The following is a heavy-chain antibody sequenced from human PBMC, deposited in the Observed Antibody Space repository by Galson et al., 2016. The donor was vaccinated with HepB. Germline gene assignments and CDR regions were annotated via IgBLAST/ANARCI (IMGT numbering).Heavy chain of an antibody. CDR2: IWYDGSKK. D-gene: IGHD3/OR15-3a*01. CDR3: ARFGTGLDY. Sequence: SLRLSCAGSGFSFGSYWMSWVRQSPDKGLEWVALIWYDGSKKYYVDSVKGRFTISRNNSQNTLYLQMNSLRAEDTAVYYCARFGTGLDYWGQGTLVTVSS. V-gene: IGHV3-33*08. CDR1: GFSFGSYW. J-gene: IGHJ4*02.